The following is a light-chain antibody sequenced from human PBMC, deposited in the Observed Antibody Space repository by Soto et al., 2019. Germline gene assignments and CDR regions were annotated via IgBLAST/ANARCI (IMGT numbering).Light chain of an antibody. CDR3: QQRSSRLPP. CDR1: QSVSSY. CDR2: DAS. Sequence: GVTQSPATLSLSPGERATLSCRASQSVSSYLAWYQHKPGQAPRLLIYDASNRATGIPARFSGSGSGTDFTLTIKCLEPEDFAIYYCQQRSSRLPPFGQGTRLE. J-gene: IGKJ5*01. V-gene: IGKV3-11*01.